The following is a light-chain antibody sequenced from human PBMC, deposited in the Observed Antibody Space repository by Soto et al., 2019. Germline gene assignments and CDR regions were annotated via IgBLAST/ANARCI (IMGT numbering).Light chain of an antibody. J-gene: IGLJ1*01. CDR1: SSDVGSYNL. V-gene: IGLV2-23*03. CDR3: CSYAGSITFS. Sequence: QSALTQPASVSGSPGQSITISCTGISSDVGSYNLVSWYQHHPGKAPKLMIYEGSKRPSGVSDRFSGSKSDNTASLTISGLQAEDEADYYCCSYAGSITFSFGTGTKLTVL. CDR2: EGS.